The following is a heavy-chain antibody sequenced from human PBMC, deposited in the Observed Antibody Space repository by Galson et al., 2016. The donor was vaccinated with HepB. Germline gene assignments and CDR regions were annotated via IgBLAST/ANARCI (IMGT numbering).Heavy chain of an antibody. Sequence: SLRLSCAASGFIFDDFAMHWVRQAPGKGLEWVSAISWDGGSVAYADSVKGRFTISRGNAKNSLYLHMNSLGAEDTALYYCAKDTGGGWYAGGSDYWGQGILVTVSS. D-gene: IGHD6-19*01. J-gene: IGHJ4*02. CDR1: GFIFDDFA. V-gene: IGHV3-9*01. CDR3: AKDTGGGWYAGGSDY. CDR2: ISWDGGSV.